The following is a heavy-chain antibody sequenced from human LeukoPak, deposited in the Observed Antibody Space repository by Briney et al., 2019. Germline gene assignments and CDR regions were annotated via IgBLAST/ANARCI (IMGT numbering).Heavy chain of an antibody. CDR3: ARARSPSSGYLLRDHNWFDP. Sequence: GASVKVSCKDSGGTFSSYAISWVRHAPGQGLEWMGGIVPIFGTANYAQKFQGRVTITTDESTSTAYVELSSLRSEDTALYYCARARSPSSGYLLRDHNWFDPWGQGTLVTVSS. CDR2: IVPIFGTA. D-gene: IGHD3-22*01. V-gene: IGHV1-69*05. CDR1: GGTFSSYA. J-gene: IGHJ5*02.